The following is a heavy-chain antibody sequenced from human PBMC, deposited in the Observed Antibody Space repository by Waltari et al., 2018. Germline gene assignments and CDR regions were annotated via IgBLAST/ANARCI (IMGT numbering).Heavy chain of an antibody. Sequence: QVQLQESGPGLVKPSETLSLTCAVSGYSISRGYYWGWIRQPPGKGLEWIGSIYHSGSTYYNPSLKSRVTISVDTSKNQFSLKLSSVTAADTAVYYCARHKTNTVTIDYWGQGTLVTVSS. J-gene: IGHJ4*02. V-gene: IGHV4-38-2*01. CDR1: GYSISRGYY. CDR3: ARHKTNTVTIDY. D-gene: IGHD4-17*01. CDR2: IYHSGST.